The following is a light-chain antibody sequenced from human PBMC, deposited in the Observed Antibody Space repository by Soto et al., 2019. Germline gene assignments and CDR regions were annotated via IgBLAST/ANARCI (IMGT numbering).Light chain of an antibody. V-gene: IGKV3-20*01. CDR3: QQYSSSPPMYT. Sequence: EIVLTQSPGTLPLSPGERATLSCRASQSVSSSYLAWYQQKPGQAPRLLIYGASSRATDIPDRFSGSGSGTDFTLTISRLEPEDFAVYYCQQYSSSPPMYTFGQGTKLEIK. CDR1: QSVSSSY. J-gene: IGKJ2*01. CDR2: GAS.